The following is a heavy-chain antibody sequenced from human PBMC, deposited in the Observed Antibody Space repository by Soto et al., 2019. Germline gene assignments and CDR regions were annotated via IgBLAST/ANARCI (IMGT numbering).Heavy chain of an antibody. V-gene: IGHV1-69*13. D-gene: IGHD5-18*01. Sequence: SVKVSCKASGGTFSSYAISWVRQAPGQGLEWMGGIIPIFGTANYAQKFQGRVTITADESTSTAYMELSSLRSEDTAVYYCARTRSGTAMAGGYYYYGMDVWGQGTTVTVSS. CDR1: GGTFSSYA. CDR3: ARTRSGTAMAGGYYYYGMDV. J-gene: IGHJ6*02. CDR2: IIPIFGTA.